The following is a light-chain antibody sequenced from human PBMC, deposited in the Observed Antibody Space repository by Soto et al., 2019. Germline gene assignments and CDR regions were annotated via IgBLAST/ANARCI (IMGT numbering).Light chain of an antibody. Sequence: EIVLTQSPGTLSLSPGERATLSCRASQRISSNFLAWYQQKPGQAPRLLIYGASSRATGIPGRFSGSGSGTDFTLTISRLEPEDFAVYYCQQYGSLLTFGGGTKVDIK. CDR1: QRISSNF. CDR3: QQYGSLLT. V-gene: IGKV3-20*01. J-gene: IGKJ4*01. CDR2: GAS.